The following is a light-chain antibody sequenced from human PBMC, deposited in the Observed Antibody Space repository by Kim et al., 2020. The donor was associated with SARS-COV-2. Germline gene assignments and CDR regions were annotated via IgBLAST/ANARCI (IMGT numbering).Light chain of an antibody. J-gene: IGKJ4*01. Sequence: EIVMTQSPATLSVSPGERATLSCRASQSVSSNLAWYQQKPGQAPRLLTYGASTRATGIPGRFSGSGSGTEFTLTISSLQSEDFAVYYCQQYSHWPLTFGGGTKVDIK. CDR3: QQYSHWPLT. V-gene: IGKV3-15*01. CDR2: GAS. CDR1: QSVSSN.